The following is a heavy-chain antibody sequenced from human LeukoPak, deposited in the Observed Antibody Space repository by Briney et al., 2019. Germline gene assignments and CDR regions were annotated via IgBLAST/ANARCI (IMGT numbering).Heavy chain of an antibody. J-gene: IGHJ4*02. Sequence: ASVKVSCKASGYTFTSYYMHWVRQAPGQGLEWMGLINPTGGSTGYAQKFQGRVTMTRDMSTSTDYMELSSLRSEDTAVYYCARLSGDYAYWGQGTLVTVFS. D-gene: IGHD4/OR15-4a*01. CDR1: GYTFTSYY. CDR3: ARLSGDYAY. CDR2: INPTGGST. V-gene: IGHV1-46*01.